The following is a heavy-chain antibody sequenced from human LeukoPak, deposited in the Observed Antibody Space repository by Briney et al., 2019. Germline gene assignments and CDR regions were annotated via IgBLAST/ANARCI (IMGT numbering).Heavy chain of an antibody. Sequence: SETLFLTCTVSGGSISSYYWSWIRQPPGKGLEWIGYIYYSGSTNYNPSLKSRVTISVDTSKNQFSLKLSSVTAADTAVYYCARERARAFDIWGQGTMVTVSS. J-gene: IGHJ3*02. CDR3: ARERARAFDI. CDR1: GGSISSYY. V-gene: IGHV4-59*01. CDR2: IYYSGST.